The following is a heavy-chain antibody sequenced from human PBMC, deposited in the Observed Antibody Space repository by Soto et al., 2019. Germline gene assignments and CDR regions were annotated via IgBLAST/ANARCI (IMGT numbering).Heavy chain of an antibody. D-gene: IGHD6-19*01. J-gene: IGHJ4*02. V-gene: IGHV3-23*01. CDR1: GLTFSSYA. CDR2: ISGSGGST. CDR3: AKGKPIAVAAYLDY. Sequence: GGSLRLSCAASGLTFSSYAMSWVRQAPGKGLEWVSAISGSGGSTYYADSVKGRFTISRDNSKNTLYLQMNSLRAEDTAVYYCAKGKPIAVAAYLDYWGQGTLVTVSS.